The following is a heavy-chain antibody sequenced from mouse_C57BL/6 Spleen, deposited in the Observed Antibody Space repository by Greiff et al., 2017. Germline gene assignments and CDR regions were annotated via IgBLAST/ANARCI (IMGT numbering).Heavy chain of an antibody. V-gene: IGHV2-9-1*01. D-gene: IGHD2-2*01. Sequence: VQLQESGPGLVAPSQSLSITCTVSGFSLTSYAISWVRQPPGQGLAWLGVLWTGGGTNYNSAPKSRLSISKDNSKSQVFLKMNSLQTDDTARYYCARNGGYDPLYYAMDYWGQGTSVTVSS. J-gene: IGHJ4*01. CDR3: ARNGGYDPLYYAMDY. CDR1: GFSLTSYA. CDR2: LWTGGGT.